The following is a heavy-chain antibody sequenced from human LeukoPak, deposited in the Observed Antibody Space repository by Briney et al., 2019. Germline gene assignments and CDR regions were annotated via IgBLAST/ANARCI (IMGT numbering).Heavy chain of an antibody. V-gene: IGHV3-74*01. CDR1: GFTFSTYW. CDR3: ARHLNYYLDY. CDR2: ISSDGSIT. Sequence: GGSLRLSCAASGFTFSTYWMHWVRQAPGRGLVWVSRISSDGSITSYADSVKGRFTISRDNAKNTLYLQMNSLRAEDTAVYYCARHLNYYLDYWGQGTLVTVSS. D-gene: IGHD3-10*01. J-gene: IGHJ4*02.